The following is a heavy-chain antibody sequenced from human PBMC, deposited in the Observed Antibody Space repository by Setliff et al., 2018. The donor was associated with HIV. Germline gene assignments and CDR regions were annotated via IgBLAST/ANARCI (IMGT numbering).Heavy chain of an antibody. Sequence: ASVKVSCKASGHTFTSSDINGVRQATGQGLEWMGWMNPNSGNTGYAQKCQGRVTMTRDTAIKTAYMELSSLRSEDTAVYYCARGAWYTSGWYSSRYLDVWGKGTTVTVSS. CDR1: GHTFTSSD. CDR2: MNPNSGNT. CDR3: ARGAWYTSGWYSSRYLDV. V-gene: IGHV1-8*02. J-gene: IGHJ6*03. D-gene: IGHD6-19*01.